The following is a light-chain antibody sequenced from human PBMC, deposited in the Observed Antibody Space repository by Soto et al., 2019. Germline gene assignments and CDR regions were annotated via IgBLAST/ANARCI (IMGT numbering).Light chain of an antibody. J-gene: IGKJ2*01. CDR1: QDISNY. CDR2: RAS. V-gene: IGKV1-33*01. CDR3: QQYDNLPSYT. Sequence: DIQMSQSPSSLSASVGDRVTITCQASQDISNYLNWYQHKPGKAHKLLIFRASNLETGVPSRFSGGGSGTQFTFTISSLQPEDIATYYCQQYDNLPSYTFGPGTKLEIK.